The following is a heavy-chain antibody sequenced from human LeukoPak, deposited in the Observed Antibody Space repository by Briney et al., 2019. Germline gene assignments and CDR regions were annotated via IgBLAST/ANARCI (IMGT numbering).Heavy chain of an antibody. CDR3: ARAHYGSGSYYDY. J-gene: IGHJ4*02. CDR2: IYTSGST. D-gene: IGHD3-10*01. V-gene: IGHV4-61*02. CDR1: GNSISSGDNY. Sequence: SETLSLTCTVSGNSISSGDNYWSWIRQPAGKGLEWIGRIYTSGSTNYNPSLKSRVTISGDTSKNQFSLRLSSVTAADTAVYYCARAHYGSGSYYDYWGQGTLVTVSS.